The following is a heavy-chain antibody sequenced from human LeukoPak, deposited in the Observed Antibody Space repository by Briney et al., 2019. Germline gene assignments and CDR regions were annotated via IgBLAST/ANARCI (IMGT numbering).Heavy chain of an antibody. CDR3: AREFWGPIAVAGSRSAFDI. Sequence: GGSLRLSCAAAGFTFSSYSMNWVRQAPGKGLEWVSSISSSSSYIYYADSVKGRFTISRDNAKNSLYLQMNSLRAEVTAVYYCAREFWGPIAVAGSRSAFDIWGQGTMVTVSS. CDR1: GFTFSSYS. D-gene: IGHD6-19*01. V-gene: IGHV3-21*01. CDR2: ISSSSSYI. J-gene: IGHJ3*02.